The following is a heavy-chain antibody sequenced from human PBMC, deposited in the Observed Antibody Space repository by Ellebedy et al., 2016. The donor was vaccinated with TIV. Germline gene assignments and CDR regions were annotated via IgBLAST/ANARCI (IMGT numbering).Heavy chain of an antibody. V-gene: IGHV1-18*01. D-gene: IGHD1-26*01. J-gene: IGHJ4*02. Sequence: ASVKVSXXASGYTFTSYGISWVRQAPGQGLEWMGWISAYNGNTNYAQKLQGRVTMTTDTSTSTAYMELRSLRSDDTAVYYCARFWDGEYYFDYWGQGTLVTVSS. CDR2: ISAYNGNT. CDR1: GYTFTSYG. CDR3: ARFWDGEYYFDY.